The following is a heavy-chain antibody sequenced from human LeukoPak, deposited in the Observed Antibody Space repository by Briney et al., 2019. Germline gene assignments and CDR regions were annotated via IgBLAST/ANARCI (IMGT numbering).Heavy chain of an antibody. Sequence: SETLSLTCAVYGGSFSGYYWSWIRQPPGKGLEWIGEINHSGSTNYNPSLKSRVTISVDTSKNQFSLKLSSMTAADTAVYYCARPGVGSGRYGAFDIWGQGTMVTVSS. D-gene: IGHD5-18*01. CDR3: ARPGVGSGRYGAFDI. V-gene: IGHV4-34*01. J-gene: IGHJ3*02. CDR2: INHSGST. CDR1: GGSFSGYY.